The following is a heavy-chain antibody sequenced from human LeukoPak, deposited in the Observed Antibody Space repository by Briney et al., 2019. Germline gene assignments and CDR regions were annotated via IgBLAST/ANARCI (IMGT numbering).Heavy chain of an antibody. Sequence: LRLSCAASGFTFSSYGMHWIRHFPGEGLEWIGYIYYSGNTYYNPSLKSRITISRDTSKNQFSLKLTSVTAADTAVYYCARHYGPWGQGTLVAVSS. J-gene: IGHJ5*02. D-gene: IGHD3-16*01. CDR2: IYYSGNT. CDR1: GFTFSSYG. V-gene: IGHV4-31*02. CDR3: ARHYGP.